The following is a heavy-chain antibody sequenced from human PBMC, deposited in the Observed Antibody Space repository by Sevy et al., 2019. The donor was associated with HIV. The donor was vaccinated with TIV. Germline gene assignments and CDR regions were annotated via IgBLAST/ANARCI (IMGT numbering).Heavy chain of an antibody. V-gene: IGHV3-30*04. CDR1: GFTFSSYA. Sequence: GGSLRLSCAASGFTFSSYAMHWVRQAPGKGLEWVAVISYDGSNKYYADSVKGRFTISRDNSKNTLYLQMNSLRAEDTAGYYCARDRDFWSGYPSGGMDVWGQGTTVTVSS. CDR2: ISYDGSNK. CDR3: ARDRDFWSGYPSGGMDV. J-gene: IGHJ6*02. D-gene: IGHD3-3*01.